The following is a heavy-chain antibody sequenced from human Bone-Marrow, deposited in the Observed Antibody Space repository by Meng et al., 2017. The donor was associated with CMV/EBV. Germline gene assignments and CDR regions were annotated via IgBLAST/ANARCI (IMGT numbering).Heavy chain of an antibody. J-gene: IGHJ4*02. CDR3: AREYWGPEY. D-gene: IGHD7-27*01. CDR2: IKQDGSVK. CDR1: GFTFTNYW. Sequence: GESLKISCSASGFTFTNYWMTWVRQAPGKGLEWVANIKQDGSVKHYVDSVKGRFTMSRDNAKNSVYLQMNGLRAEDTAVYYCAREYWGPEYWGQGTRVTVSS. V-gene: IGHV3-7*01.